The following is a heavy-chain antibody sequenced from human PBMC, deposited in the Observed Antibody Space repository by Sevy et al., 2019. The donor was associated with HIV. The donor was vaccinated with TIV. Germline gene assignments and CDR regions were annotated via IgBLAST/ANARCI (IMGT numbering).Heavy chain of an antibody. CDR1: GGTFSSYA. J-gene: IGHJ6*02. CDR2: IIPIFGTA. Sequence: ASVKVSCKASGGTFSSYAISWVRQAPGQALEWMGGIIPIFGTANYAQKFQGRVTITADESTSTAYMELSSLRSEDTAVYYCARVPEGGSYYYYGMDVWGQGTTVTVSS. CDR3: ARVPEGGSYYYYGMDV. V-gene: IGHV1-69*13. D-gene: IGHD1-26*01.